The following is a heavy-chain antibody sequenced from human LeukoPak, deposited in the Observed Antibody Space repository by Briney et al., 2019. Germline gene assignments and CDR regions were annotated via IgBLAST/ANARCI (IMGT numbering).Heavy chain of an antibody. J-gene: IGHJ2*01. Sequence: EAPVKVSCKASGYTFTSYGISWVRQAPGQGLEWLGWISTYNGNTDYAQELQGRVTMTTDTSTSTAYMELRSLRSDDTAVYYCARDPYYYGSGIGVRYFDLWGRGTLVTVSS. CDR1: GYTFTSYG. D-gene: IGHD3-10*01. CDR3: ARDPYYYGSGIGVRYFDL. CDR2: ISTYNGNT. V-gene: IGHV1-18*01.